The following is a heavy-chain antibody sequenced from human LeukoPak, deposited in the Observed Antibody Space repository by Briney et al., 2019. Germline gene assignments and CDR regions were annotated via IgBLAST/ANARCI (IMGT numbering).Heavy chain of an antibody. CDR1: GVSISSGGYY. D-gene: IGHD4-17*01. J-gene: IGHJ3*02. CDR3: ARGMDGDYVGAFDI. CDR2: IYYSGST. V-gene: IGHV4-31*03. Sequence: PSETLSLTCTVSGVSISSGGYYWSWIRQHPGKGLEWIGYIYYSGSTYYNPSLKSRVTISVDTSKNQFSLKLSSVTAADTAVYYCARGMDGDYVGAFDIWGQGTMVTVSS.